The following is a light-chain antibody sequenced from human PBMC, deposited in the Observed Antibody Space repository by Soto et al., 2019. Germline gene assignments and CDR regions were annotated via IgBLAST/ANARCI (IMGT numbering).Light chain of an antibody. V-gene: IGKV3-20*01. CDR2: GAS. J-gene: IGKJ3*01. Sequence: EIVLTQSPAILSLSPGERATLSCRASQSVSSSYLVWYQQKPGQAPRLLMYGASSRATGIPDRFSGSGSGTDFTLTISRVEPEASAVYYCQQYGSSPFTFGPGTKVEIK. CDR3: QQYGSSPFT. CDR1: QSVSSSY.